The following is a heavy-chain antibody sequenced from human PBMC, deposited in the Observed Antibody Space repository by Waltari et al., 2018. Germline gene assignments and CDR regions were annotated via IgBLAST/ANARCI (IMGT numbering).Heavy chain of an antibody. Sequence: EVQLVESGGGLVKPGGSLRLSCAASGFIFSSYSMNWVRQAPGKGLEWVSSISSSSSYIYYADSVKGRFTISRDNAKNSLYLQMNSLRAEDTAVYYCASPGTYSSSWYGWGIWGQGTLVTVSS. J-gene: IGHJ4*02. CDR2: ISSSSSYI. CDR3: ASPGTYSSSWYGWGI. D-gene: IGHD6-13*01. CDR1: GFIFSSYS. V-gene: IGHV3-21*01.